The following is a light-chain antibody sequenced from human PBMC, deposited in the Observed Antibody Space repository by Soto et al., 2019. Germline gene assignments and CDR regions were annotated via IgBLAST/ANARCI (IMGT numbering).Light chain of an antibody. Sequence: DIGMTQSPVTLSVTPGERATLSCRASQSVSTNLAWYQQKPGQAPRLLIYGASTRATGIPARFSGSGSGTEFTLTISSLQSEDFAVYYCQQRSNWWTFAQGTNVDI. CDR2: GAS. V-gene: IGKV3-15*01. J-gene: IGKJ1*01. CDR3: QQRSNWWT. CDR1: QSVSTN.